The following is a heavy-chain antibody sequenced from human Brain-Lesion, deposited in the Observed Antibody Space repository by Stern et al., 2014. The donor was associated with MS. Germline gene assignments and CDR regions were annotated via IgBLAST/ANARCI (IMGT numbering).Heavy chain of an antibody. D-gene: IGHD3-3*01. V-gene: IGHV1-2*02. CDR1: GYIFTGYY. CDR3: ARDQRGITIFGVVTDYYYLGMDV. Sequence: VQLVESGAEVKKPGASVRVSCKTSGYIFTGYYIHWVRQAPGQGLEWMAWINPNTGGTKYAQKFQGRVTMSRDTSISTAYVELSSLKSDDTAVYYCARDQRGITIFGVVTDYYYLGMDVWGQGTTVTVSS. CDR2: INPNTGGT. J-gene: IGHJ6*02.